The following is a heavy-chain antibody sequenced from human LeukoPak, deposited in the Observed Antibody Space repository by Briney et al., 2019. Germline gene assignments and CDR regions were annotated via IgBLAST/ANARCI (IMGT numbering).Heavy chain of an antibody. D-gene: IGHD6-13*01. CDR1: GGTFSSYA. CDR2: IIPIFATA. J-gene: IGHJ4*02. Sequence: SVKVSCKASGGTFSSYAISWVRQAPGQGLEWRGGIIPIFATANYAQKFQGRVTITTDESTSTAYMELSSLRSEDTAVYYCARDSVNLGIAAAGNDYWGQGTLVTVSS. V-gene: IGHV1-69*05. CDR3: ARDSVNLGIAAAGNDY.